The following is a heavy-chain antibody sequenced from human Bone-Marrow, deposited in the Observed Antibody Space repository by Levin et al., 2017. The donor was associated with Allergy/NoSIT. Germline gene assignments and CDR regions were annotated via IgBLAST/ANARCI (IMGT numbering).Heavy chain of an antibody. Sequence: GGSLRLSCAASGFTLSSYGMHWVRQAPGKGLEWVAVITCGGSNKYYADSVKGRLTISRDNSKNTLYLQMNSMRAEDTAVYYCAKGPLTVAAKQTGYFDYWGHGTLVTVSS. J-gene: IGHJ4*01. CDR2: ITCGGSNK. V-gene: IGHV3-30*18. CDR3: AKGPLTVAAKQTGYFDY. D-gene: IGHD4-23*01. CDR1: GFTLSSYG.